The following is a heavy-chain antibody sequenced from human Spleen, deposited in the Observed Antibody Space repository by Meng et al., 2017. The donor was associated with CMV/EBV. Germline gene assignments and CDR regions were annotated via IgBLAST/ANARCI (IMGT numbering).Heavy chain of an antibody. CDR2: VDYDVASI. CDR1: GFTVSSNY. CDR3: ARDSGHGLDV. V-gene: IGHV3-74*01. Sequence: GGSLRLSCAASGFTVSSNYMSWVRQAPGKGLVWVSRVDYDVASISYADTVKGRFTISRDNARNTLYLQMNSLRVEDTAVYYCARDSGHGLDVWGRGTTVTVSS. J-gene: IGHJ6*02.